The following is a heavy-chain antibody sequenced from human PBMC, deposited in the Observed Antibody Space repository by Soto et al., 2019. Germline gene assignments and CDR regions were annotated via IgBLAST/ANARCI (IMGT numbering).Heavy chain of an antibody. CDR3: ARDRKTAMVHSNYYFFGIDV. CDR1: GYTFSSYG. Sequence: QGQLVQSGAEVRKPGASVKVSCKASGYTFSSYGISWVRQAPGQGLEWMGWINTYSGNTNYGQKVQGRVTVTTDTSTMTVYMELRSLRSDDTAVYFCARDRKTAMVHSNYYFFGIDVWGQGTTVTVSS. D-gene: IGHD5-18*01. V-gene: IGHV1-18*01. CDR2: INTYSGNT. J-gene: IGHJ6*02.